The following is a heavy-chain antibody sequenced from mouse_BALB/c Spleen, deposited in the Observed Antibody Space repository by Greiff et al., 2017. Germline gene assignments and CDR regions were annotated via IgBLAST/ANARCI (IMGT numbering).Heavy chain of an antibody. V-gene: IGHV1-5*01. CDR2: IYPGNSDT. D-gene: IGHD2-4*01. CDR3: TYYDYDGDAMDY. J-gene: IGHJ4*01. CDR1: GYSFTSYW. Sequence: VQLQQSGTVLARPGASVKMSCKASGYSFTSYWMHWVKQRPGQGLEWIGAIYPGNSDTSYNQKFKGKAKLTAVTSASTAYMELSSLTNEDSAVYCCTYYDYDGDAMDYWGQGTSVTVSS.